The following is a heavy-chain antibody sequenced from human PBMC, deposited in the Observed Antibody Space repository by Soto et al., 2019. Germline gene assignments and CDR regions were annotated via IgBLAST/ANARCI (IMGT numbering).Heavy chain of an antibody. Sequence: GSLRLSCIASGFTFNSYHMTWVRQAPGKGLEWVSSISADGTYKDYADSVKGRFFISRDNAKNSLYLQMNSLREDDTALYYCTKDINMGGVDVWGQGTTVTVSS. J-gene: IGHJ6*02. V-gene: IGHV3-21*04. CDR2: ISADGTYK. CDR3: TKDINMGGVDV. D-gene: IGHD1-20*01. CDR1: GFTFNSYH.